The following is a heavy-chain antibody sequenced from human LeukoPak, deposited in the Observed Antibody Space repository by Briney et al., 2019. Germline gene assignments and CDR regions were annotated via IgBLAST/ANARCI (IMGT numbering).Heavy chain of an antibody. D-gene: IGHD1-7*01. CDR2: IYYGGST. J-gene: IGHJ4*02. CDR3: ARDNPYNWNYEGGY. CDR1: GGSISSGDYY. V-gene: IGHV4-30-4*01. Sequence: SETLSLTCTVSGGSISSGDYYWSWIRQPPGKGLEWIGYIYYGGSTYYNPSLKSRVTISVDTSKNQFSLKLSSVTAADTAVYYCARDNPYNWNYEGGYWGQGTLVTVSS.